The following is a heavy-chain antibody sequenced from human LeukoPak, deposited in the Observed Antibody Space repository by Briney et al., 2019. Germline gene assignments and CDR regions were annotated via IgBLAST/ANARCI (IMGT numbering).Heavy chain of an antibody. CDR2: INPNSGGT. CDR3: AKEGTGIDY. CDR1: GYTFTGFH. V-gene: IGHV1-2*02. D-gene: IGHD3/OR15-3a*01. Sequence: GASVKVSCKASGYTFTGFHIHWVRQAPGQGLEWMGLINPNSGGTNYAQNFQGRVTMTRDTSISTAYMELIRLTSDDTAVYYYAKEGTGIDYWGQGTLVTVSS. J-gene: IGHJ4*02.